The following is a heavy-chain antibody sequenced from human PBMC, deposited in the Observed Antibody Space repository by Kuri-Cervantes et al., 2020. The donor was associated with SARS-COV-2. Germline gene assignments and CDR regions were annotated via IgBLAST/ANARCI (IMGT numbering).Heavy chain of an antibody. J-gene: IGHJ4*02. CDR1: GDSFTSYW. Sequence: GESLKISGESSGDSFTSYWIAWVRQMPGRGLEWMGSSSPVDSEAIYSPSFEGQVTMSVDKSIRTAYLHWSSLKASDTATYYCTRQNYGDYSDGDYWGQGTLVTVSS. CDR2: SSPVDSEA. V-gene: IGHV5-51*01. D-gene: IGHD4-17*01. CDR3: TRQNYGDYSDGDY.